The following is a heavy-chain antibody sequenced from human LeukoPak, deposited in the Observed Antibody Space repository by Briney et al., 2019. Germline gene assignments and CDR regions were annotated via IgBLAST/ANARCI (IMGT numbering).Heavy chain of an antibody. CDR2: INPNSGGT. V-gene: IGHV1-2*06. Sequence: ASVTVSCKASGYTFTGYYMHWVRQAPGQGLEWMGRINPNSGGTNYAQKFQGRVTMTRDTSISTAYMDLSRLRSDDTAVYHCAREPLDSSSWSYYFDYWGQGTLVTVSS. CDR1: GYTFTGYY. CDR3: AREPLDSSSWSYYFDY. J-gene: IGHJ4*02. D-gene: IGHD6-13*01.